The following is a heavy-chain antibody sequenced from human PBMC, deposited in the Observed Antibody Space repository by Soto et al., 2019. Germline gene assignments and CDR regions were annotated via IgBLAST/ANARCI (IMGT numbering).Heavy chain of an antibody. Sequence: ASVKVSCTASGYTFTSYGISWVRQAHGQGLEWMGWISAYNGNTNYAQKLQGRVTMTTDTSTSTAYMELSRLRSDDTAVYYCARVSHDFWSGYYTGYVDYWGQGTLVTVSS. V-gene: IGHV1-18*01. CDR2: ISAYNGNT. CDR3: ARVSHDFWSGYYTGYVDY. CDR1: GYTFTSYG. D-gene: IGHD3-3*01. J-gene: IGHJ4*02.